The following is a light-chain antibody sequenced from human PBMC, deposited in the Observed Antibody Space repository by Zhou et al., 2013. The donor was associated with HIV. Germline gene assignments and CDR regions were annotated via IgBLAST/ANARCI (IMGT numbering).Light chain of an antibody. Sequence: DIQMTQSPSSLSASVGDRVTITCRASQSISSYLNWYQQKPGKAPKLLIYAASSLQSGVPSRFSGSGSGTDFTLTISSLQPEDFATYYCQQSFTTPYTFGPGDQAGY. J-gene: IGKJ2*01. CDR2: AAS. CDR1: QSISSY. CDR3: QQSFTTPYT. V-gene: IGKV1-39*01.